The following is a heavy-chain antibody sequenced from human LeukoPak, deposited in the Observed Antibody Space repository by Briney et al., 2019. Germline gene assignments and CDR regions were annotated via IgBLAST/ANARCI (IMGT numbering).Heavy chain of an antibody. CDR1: GFTFSSYA. Sequence: GGSLRLSCAASGFTFSSYAMHWVRQAPGKGLEWVAVISYDGSNKYYADSVKGRFTISRDNSKNTLYLQMNSPRAEDTAVCYCARWERFGEPNGLDYWGQGTLVTVSS. CDR3: ARWERFGEPNGLDY. J-gene: IGHJ4*02. D-gene: IGHD3-10*01. CDR2: ISYDGSNK. V-gene: IGHV3-30-3*01.